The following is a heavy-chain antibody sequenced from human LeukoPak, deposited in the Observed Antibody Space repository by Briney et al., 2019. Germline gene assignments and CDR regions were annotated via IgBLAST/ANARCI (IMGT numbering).Heavy chain of an antibody. CDR1: GGSISSYY. Sequence: SETLSLTCTVSGGSISSYYWSWTRQPPGKGLEWIGYIYYSGSTNYNPSLKSRVTISVDTSKNQFSLKLSSVTAADTAVYYCAREGRVHKSAGMDVWGKGTTVTVSS. J-gene: IGHJ6*04. D-gene: IGHD3-10*01. V-gene: IGHV4-59*01. CDR3: AREGRVHKSAGMDV. CDR2: IYYSGST.